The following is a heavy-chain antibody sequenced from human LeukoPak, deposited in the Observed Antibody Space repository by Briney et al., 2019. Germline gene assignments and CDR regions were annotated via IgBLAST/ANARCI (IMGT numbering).Heavy chain of an antibody. D-gene: IGHD4-17*01. CDR3: ARWRNYGDYGNAFDV. J-gene: IGHJ3*01. V-gene: IGHV1-2*02. CDR2: INPKRGVT. CDR1: GYTFTDSY. Sequence: ASVKVSCKASGYTFTDSYIHWMRQAPGQGLEWMGWINPKRGVTTYAQKFQGRVTMTRDTSITTAYMELTRLSSDDTAIYYCARWRNYGDYGNAFDVWGQGTKVTVSS.